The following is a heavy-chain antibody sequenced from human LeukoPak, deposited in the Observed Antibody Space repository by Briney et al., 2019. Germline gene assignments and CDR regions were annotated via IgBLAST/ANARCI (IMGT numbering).Heavy chain of an antibody. CDR1: GYTFTGYY. Sequence: GASVTVSCKASGYTFTGYYMHWVRQAPGQGLEWMGWINPNSGGTNYAQKFQGRVTMTRDTSISTAYMELSRLRSDDTAVYYCARSPRIVVVPAAPYNWFDPWGQGTLVTVSS. CDR2: INPNSGGT. V-gene: IGHV1-2*02. D-gene: IGHD2-2*01. J-gene: IGHJ5*02. CDR3: ARSPRIVVVPAAPYNWFDP.